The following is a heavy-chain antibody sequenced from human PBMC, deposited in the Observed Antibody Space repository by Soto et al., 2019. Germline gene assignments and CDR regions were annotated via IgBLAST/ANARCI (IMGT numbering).Heavy chain of an antibody. V-gene: IGHV3-15*07. D-gene: IGHD4-17*01. CDR2: IKSKTSGGTT. J-gene: IGHJ4*02. CDR1: GLTLSNVW. Sequence: GGSLRLSCVVSGLTLSNVWMNWVRQAPGKGLEWVGRIKSKTSGGTTDYAAPVKGRFTISRDDSENTLFLHMNSLKTEDTAVYYCSYGANQYFDYWGQGALVTVSS. CDR3: SYGANQYFDY.